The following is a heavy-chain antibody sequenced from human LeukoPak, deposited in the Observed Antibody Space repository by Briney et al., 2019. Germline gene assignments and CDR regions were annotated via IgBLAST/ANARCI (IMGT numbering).Heavy chain of an antibody. CDR3: ARDSSIGYDRVDFDY. CDR1: GFTLSSYG. J-gene: IGHJ4*02. D-gene: IGHD3-22*01. CDR2: ISYDAKSS. V-gene: IGHV3-30*03. Sequence: GGSLRLSCVTSGFTLSSYGMHWVRQVPGKGLEWVAVISYDAKSSYHVDSVKGRFTISRDNSKNTLYLQMNSLRAEDTAVYYCARDSSIGYDRVDFDYWGQGTLVTVSS.